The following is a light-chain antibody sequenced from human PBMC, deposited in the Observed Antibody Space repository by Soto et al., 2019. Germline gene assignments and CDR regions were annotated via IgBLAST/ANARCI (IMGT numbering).Light chain of an antibody. CDR2: DAS. Sequence: DIQMTQAPSTRSASVGGRVTITCRASQSISYWLAWYQQKPGKAPNLLIYDASNLESGVPSRFSGSGFGTEFTLTISSLQPDDFATYYCQQYNSYSWTFGQGTKVDIK. J-gene: IGKJ1*01. V-gene: IGKV1-5*01. CDR1: QSISYW. CDR3: QQYNSYSWT.